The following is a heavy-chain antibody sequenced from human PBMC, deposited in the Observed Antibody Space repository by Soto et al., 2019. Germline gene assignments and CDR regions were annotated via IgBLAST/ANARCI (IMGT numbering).Heavy chain of an antibody. Sequence: QVQLVESGGGVVQPGRSLRLSCAASGFTFSSYGMHWVRQAPGKGLEWVAGISYDGSNKYYADSVKGRFTISRDNSKNTLYLQMNSLRAEDTAVYYCAPLRGAEGNFDYWGQGTLVTVSS. J-gene: IGHJ4*02. CDR1: GFTFSSYG. CDR2: ISYDGSNK. V-gene: IGHV3-30*03. CDR3: APLRGAEGNFDY. D-gene: IGHD1-26*01.